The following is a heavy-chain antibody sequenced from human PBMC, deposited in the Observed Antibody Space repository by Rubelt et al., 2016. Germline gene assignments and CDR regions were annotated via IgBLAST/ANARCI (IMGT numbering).Heavy chain of an antibody. CDR1: GGSISSYY. V-gene: IGHV4-59*08. J-gene: IGHJ2*01. Sequence: QVQLQQSGPGLVKPSQTLSLTCTVSGGSISSYYWSWFRQPPGKGLEWLGYIYYTGSPTYNTSLKSQVPISVDTSKTQFSLQLDSVTAADTAVYYCARPNTDSTLWYFDLWGRGTLVTVSS. CDR3: ARPNTDSTLWYFDL. D-gene: IGHD3-3*02. CDR2: IYYTGSP.